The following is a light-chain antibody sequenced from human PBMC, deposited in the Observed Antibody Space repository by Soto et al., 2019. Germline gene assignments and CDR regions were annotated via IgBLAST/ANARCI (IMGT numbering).Light chain of an antibody. CDR2: EVT. CDR1: SSDVGRFNY. CDR3: CSYAGSDRWV. V-gene: IGLV2-8*01. J-gene: IGLJ3*02. Sequence: QAVVTQPPSASGSPGQSVTISCTGTSSDVGRFNYVSWYQQHPGKAPKLMIYEVTKRPSGVPDRFSGSKSGNTASLTVSGLQAEDEADYYCCSYAGSDRWVFGGGTKLTVL.